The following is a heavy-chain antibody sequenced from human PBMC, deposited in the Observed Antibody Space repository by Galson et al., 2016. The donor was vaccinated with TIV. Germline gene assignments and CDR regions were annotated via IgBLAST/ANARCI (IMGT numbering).Heavy chain of an antibody. V-gene: IGHV3-30*02. J-gene: IGHJ6*02. D-gene: IGHD3-3*01. CDR2: VRYDGSHK. CDR3: AKGMAIFGVIPPWGGMDV. Sequence: LRLSCAASGFTFSTYVMHWVRQAPGKGLEWVAFVRYDGSHKNYVDSVKGRFTISRDNSKYTLYLQMNSLRAEDTAVYYCAKGMAIFGVIPPWGGMDVWGQGTTVTVSS. CDR1: GFTFSTYV.